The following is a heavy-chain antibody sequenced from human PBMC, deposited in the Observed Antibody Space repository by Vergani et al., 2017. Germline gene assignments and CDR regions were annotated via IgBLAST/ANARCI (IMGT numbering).Heavy chain of an antibody. Sequence: VQLVESGGGVVQPGESLRLSCAASGFPFSTYAMSWVRQAPGKGLEWVSAISGSGGSTYYADSVKGRFTISRDNSKNTLYLQMNSLRAEDTAVYYCAKELRYDFWSGYYGPLDYWGQGTLVTVSS. V-gene: IGHV3-23*04. CDR2: ISGSGGST. D-gene: IGHD3-3*01. J-gene: IGHJ4*02. CDR1: GFPFSTYA. CDR3: AKELRYDFWSGYYGPLDY.